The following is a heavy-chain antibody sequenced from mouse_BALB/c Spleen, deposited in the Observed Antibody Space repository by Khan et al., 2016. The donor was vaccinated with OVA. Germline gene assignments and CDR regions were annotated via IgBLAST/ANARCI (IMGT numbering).Heavy chain of an antibody. CDR3: GRDGNYFDH. J-gene: IGHJ2*01. Sequence: EVQLVESGPDLVKPSQSLSLTCTVSGYSFTSCYIWYLIRQFPGNILEWMGYIYYSGSTIYNPALKSRISISRDASKNQFFLQLNSVTAEDTATYYRGRDGNYFDHWGQGTILTVSS. V-gene: IGHV3-1*02. CDR1: GYSFTSCYI. CDR2: IYYSGST. D-gene: IGHD1-1*01.